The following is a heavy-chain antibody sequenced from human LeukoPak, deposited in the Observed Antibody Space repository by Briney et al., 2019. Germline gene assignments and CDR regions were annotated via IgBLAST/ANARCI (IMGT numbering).Heavy chain of an antibody. Sequence: ASVKVSCKACGYTFTHYGISWLRQAPGQALEWMGWISGYNGNTNYAQKLQGRVTMTTDTSTSTAYMELRSLRSDDTAVYYCARDFHSSGYYHYFHFWGQGTLVTVSS. J-gene: IGHJ4*02. CDR2: ISGYNGNT. V-gene: IGHV1-18*01. CDR1: GYTFTHYG. D-gene: IGHD3-22*01. CDR3: ARDFHSSGYYHYFHF.